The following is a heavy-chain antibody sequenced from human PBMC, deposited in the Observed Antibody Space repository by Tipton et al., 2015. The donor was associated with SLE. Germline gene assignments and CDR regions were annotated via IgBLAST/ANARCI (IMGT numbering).Heavy chain of an antibody. V-gene: IGHV4-31*03. CDR3: ARDPKY. Sequence: GLVKPSQTLSLTCTVSGASISSGGYYWTWIRQLPGKGLEWIGYIYYSGNTYYNPSLGSRLTISVDTSKDQFSLRLTSVTAADTAVYYCARDPKYWGQGTLVIVSS. J-gene: IGHJ4*02. CDR1: GASISSGGYY. CDR2: IYYSGNT.